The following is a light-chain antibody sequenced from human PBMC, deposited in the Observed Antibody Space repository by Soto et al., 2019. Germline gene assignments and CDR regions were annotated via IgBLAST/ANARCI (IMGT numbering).Light chain of an antibody. CDR1: QSISSW. Sequence: DIQMTQSPSTLSASVGDRVTITCRASQSISSWLAWYQQKPGKAPKLLIYKASSLESGVPSRFSGSESGTDSALTISNLQPDDYATYYCQQYKSHSYTFAEGTKVAIK. V-gene: IGKV1-5*03. CDR3: QQYKSHSYT. CDR2: KAS. J-gene: IGKJ2*01.